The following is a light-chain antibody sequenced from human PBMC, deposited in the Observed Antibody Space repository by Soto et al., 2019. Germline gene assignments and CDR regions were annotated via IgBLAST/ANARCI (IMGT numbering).Light chain of an antibody. CDR2: AAT. CDR3: QQSYNSPYT. CDR1: QSINNY. V-gene: IGKV1-39*01. Sequence: DIQMTQSPSSLSASLGDRVTITCRASQSINNYLNWYQQEEGKAPKLLIYAATSLQSGVPSRFSGSGSGTEFTLTISRLQPGDFATDYCQQSYNSPYTFGLGTKLEIK. J-gene: IGKJ2*01.